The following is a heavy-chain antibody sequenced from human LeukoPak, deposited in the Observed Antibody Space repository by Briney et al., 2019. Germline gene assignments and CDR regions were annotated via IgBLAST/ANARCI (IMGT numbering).Heavy chain of an antibody. CDR2: ISSSGSTI. CDR3: AKDLGLRVWGNYRPPTFDY. CDR1: GFTFSSDE. Sequence: GGSLRLSCAASGFTFSSDEMNWGRQAPGKGLEWGSHISSSGSTIYYADTVKGRFTISRDNAKNSLYLQMNSLRAEDTAVYYCAKDLGLRVWGNYRPPTFDYWGQGTLVTVSS. D-gene: IGHD3-16*02. J-gene: IGHJ4*02. V-gene: IGHV3-48*03.